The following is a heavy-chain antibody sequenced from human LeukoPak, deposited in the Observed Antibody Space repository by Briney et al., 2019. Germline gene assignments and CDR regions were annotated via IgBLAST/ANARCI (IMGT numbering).Heavy chain of an antibody. V-gene: IGHV3-23*01. CDR1: GFPFSTYA. CDR2: IRGSDGST. J-gene: IGHJ4*02. Sequence: GGSLRLSCAASGFPFSTYAMSWVRQAPGKGLEWVSSIRGSDGSTYYADSVKGRFAISRDNSKDTLYLQMNSLRAEDAAVYYCAKDVYGDYGGLDYWGQGTLVTVSS. D-gene: IGHD4-17*01. CDR3: AKDVYGDYGGLDY.